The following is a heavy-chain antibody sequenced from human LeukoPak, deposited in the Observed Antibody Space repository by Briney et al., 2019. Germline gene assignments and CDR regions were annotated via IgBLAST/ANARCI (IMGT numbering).Heavy chain of an antibody. CDR3: ARGPNYGARTDYLDY. Sequence: VGSLRLSCAASGFTFSRHWMNWGRQAPGNRLEGVANIKQGGGERNSVDSVKGRFTFSRDDAMNSLYLQMNSLRAEDTAIYYCARGPNYGARTDYLDYWGLGTLVTVSS. D-gene: IGHD4-17*01. V-gene: IGHV3-7*03. CDR2: IKQGGGER. CDR1: GFTFSRHW. J-gene: IGHJ4*02.